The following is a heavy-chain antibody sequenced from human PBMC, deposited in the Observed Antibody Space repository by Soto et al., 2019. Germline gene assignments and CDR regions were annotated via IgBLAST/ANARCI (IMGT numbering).Heavy chain of an antibody. D-gene: IGHD3-22*01. J-gene: IGHJ4*02. CDR2: IDPSDSYT. Sequence: RGESLKISCKGSGYSFTSYWISWVRQMPGKGLEWMGRIDPSDSYTNYSPSFQGHVTISADKSISTAYLQWSSLKASDTAMYYCARLPGYYDSSGYPDYWGQGTLVTVSS. V-gene: IGHV5-10-1*01. CDR1: GYSFTSYW. CDR3: ARLPGYYDSSGYPDY.